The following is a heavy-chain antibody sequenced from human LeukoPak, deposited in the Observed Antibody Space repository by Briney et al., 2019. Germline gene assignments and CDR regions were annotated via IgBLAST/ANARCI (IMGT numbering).Heavy chain of an antibody. V-gene: IGHV3-23*01. CDR3: ARELLNDPYFDY. D-gene: IGHD1-26*01. Sequence: GKSLRLSCAASEFTFSSYAMSWVRQAPGKGLEWVSAISGSGGSTYYADSVKGRFTISRDNSKNTLYLQMNSLRAEDTAVYYCARELLNDPYFDYWGQGTLVTVSS. J-gene: IGHJ4*02. CDR2: ISGSGGST. CDR1: EFTFSSYA.